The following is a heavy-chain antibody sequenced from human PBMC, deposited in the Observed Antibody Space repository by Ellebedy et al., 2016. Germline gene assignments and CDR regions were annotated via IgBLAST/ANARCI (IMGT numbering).Heavy chain of an antibody. CDR3: ARGVGSGWFDP. V-gene: IGHV3-53*01. J-gene: IGHJ5*02. CDR2: ISSSGDRT. Sequence: GESLKISCAASGFTVSTNYMKWVRQAPGKGLEWVSAISSSGDRTHYAYSVKGRFTISRDNSKNTLYLQMNSLRAEDTAVYYCARGVGSGWFDPWGQGTLVTVSS. D-gene: IGHD2-15*01. CDR1: GFTVSTNY.